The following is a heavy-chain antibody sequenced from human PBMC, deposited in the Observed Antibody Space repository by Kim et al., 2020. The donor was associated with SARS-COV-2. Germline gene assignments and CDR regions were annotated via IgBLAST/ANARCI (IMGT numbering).Heavy chain of an antibody. Sequence: SETLSLTCTVSGGSISSGGYYWSWIRQHPGKGLEWIGYIYYSGSTYYNPSLKSRVTISVDTSKNQFSLKLSSVTAADTAVYYCAILEWGKWYPLLRYWGQGTLVTVSS. CDR2: IYYSGST. CDR3: AILEWGKWYPLLRY. D-gene: IGHD3-16*01. J-gene: IGHJ4*02. CDR1: GGSISSGGYY. V-gene: IGHV4-31*03.